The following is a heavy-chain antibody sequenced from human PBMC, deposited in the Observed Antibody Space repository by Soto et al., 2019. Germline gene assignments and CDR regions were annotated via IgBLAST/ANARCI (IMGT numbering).Heavy chain of an antibody. Sequence: GGSLRLSCEASTFTFTNYWMNWVRQAPGRGLEWVASINQDGGEKHYGDSVKGRFTISRDNSKNTLYLQMNSLRAEDTAVYYCAKGRIAVAETADDYWGQGTLVTVSS. CDR2: INQDGGEK. D-gene: IGHD6-19*01. CDR3: AKGRIAVAETADDY. CDR1: TFTFTNYW. V-gene: IGHV3-7*03. J-gene: IGHJ4*02.